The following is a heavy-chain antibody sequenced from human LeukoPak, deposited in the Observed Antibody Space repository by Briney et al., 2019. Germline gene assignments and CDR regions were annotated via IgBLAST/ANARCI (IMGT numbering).Heavy chain of an antibody. J-gene: IGHJ4*02. CDR3: ARGQIAAAWMDY. CDR2: INHSGST. V-gene: IGHV4-34*01. CDR1: GGSFSGYY. D-gene: IGHD6-13*01. Sequence: SETLSLTCAVYGGSFSGYYWSWIRQPPGKGLEWIGEINHSGSTNYNPSLESRVTISVDTSKNQFSLELSSVTAADTAVYYCARGQIAAAWMDYWGQGTLVTVSS.